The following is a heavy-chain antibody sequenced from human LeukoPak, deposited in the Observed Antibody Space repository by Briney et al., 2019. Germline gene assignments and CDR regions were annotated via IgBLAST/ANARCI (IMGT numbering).Heavy chain of an antibody. Sequence: GGSLRLSCAASGFTFSSYGMHWVRQAPGKGLEWVAVISYDGSNKYYADSVKGRFTISRDNSKNTLYLQMNSLRAEDTAVYYCARDPHAVAGPNWFDPWGQGTLVTVSS. CDR1: GFTFSSYG. V-gene: IGHV3-30*03. CDR3: ARDPHAVAGPNWFDP. CDR2: ISYDGSNK. D-gene: IGHD6-19*01. J-gene: IGHJ5*02.